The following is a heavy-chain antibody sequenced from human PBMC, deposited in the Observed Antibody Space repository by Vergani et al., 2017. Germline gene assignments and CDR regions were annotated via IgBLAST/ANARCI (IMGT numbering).Heavy chain of an antibody. D-gene: IGHD6-19*01. CDR1: GFTFSNYS. CDR2: ISSSSSYI. CDR3: ARVHGQWLVYFDY. Sequence: EVQLVESGGGLVKPGGSLRLSCAASGFTFSNYSMNWVRQAPGKGLEWVSSISSSSSYIYYADSVKGRFTISRDNAKNSLYLQMNSLRAEDTAVYYCARVHGQWLVYFDYWGQGTLVTVSS. J-gene: IGHJ4*02. V-gene: IGHV3-21*01.